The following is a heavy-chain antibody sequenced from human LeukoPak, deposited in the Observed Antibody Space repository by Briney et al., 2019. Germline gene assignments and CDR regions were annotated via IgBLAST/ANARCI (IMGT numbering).Heavy chain of an antibody. CDR1: GYTFTSYG. Sequence: SVKVSCKASGYTFTSYGISWVRQAPGQGLEWMGGIIPIFGTANYAQKFQGRVTITADESTSTAYMELSSLRSEDTAVYYCARTGLNAFDIWGQGTMVTVSS. V-gene: IGHV1-69*13. D-gene: IGHD2-15*01. CDR3: ARTGLNAFDI. J-gene: IGHJ3*02. CDR2: IIPIFGTA.